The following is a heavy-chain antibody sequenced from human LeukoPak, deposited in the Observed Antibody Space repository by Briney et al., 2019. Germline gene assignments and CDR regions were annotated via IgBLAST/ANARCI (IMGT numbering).Heavy chain of an antibody. D-gene: IGHD6-19*01. CDR1: GGSVSSYY. V-gene: IGHV4-59*02. Sequence: PSETLSLTCTVSGGSVSSYYWSWIRRPPGRGLEWIAYLSHSGSSDSNPSLTSRVTTLVDTSKNQFSLKLTSVTAADTAVYYCARRLDSSGWVSYWGQGTLVTVSS. CDR2: LSHSGSS. CDR3: ARRLDSSGWVSY. J-gene: IGHJ4*02.